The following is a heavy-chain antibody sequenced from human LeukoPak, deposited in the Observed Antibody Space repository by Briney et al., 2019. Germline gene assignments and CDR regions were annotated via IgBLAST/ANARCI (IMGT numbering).Heavy chain of an antibody. J-gene: IGHJ1*01. CDR3: ATTYSSSFWYFQH. CDR1: GYTFTGYY. D-gene: IGHD6-13*01. Sequence: ASVKVSCKASGYTFTGYYMHWVRQAPGQGLEWMGWINPNSGGTNYAQKFQGRVTMTRDTSNSTAYMELSRLRSDDTAVYYCATTYSSSFWYFQHWGQGTLVTVSS. CDR2: INPNSGGT. V-gene: IGHV1-2*02.